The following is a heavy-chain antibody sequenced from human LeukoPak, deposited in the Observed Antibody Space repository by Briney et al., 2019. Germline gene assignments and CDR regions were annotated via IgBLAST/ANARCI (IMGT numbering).Heavy chain of an antibody. CDR3: ARVVDTHFDY. Sequence: GGSLRLSCAASGITFSSYWMHWVRQAPGKGLVWVSRIKSDGSTTTYADAVKCRFTISRDNAKNTLSLQMNSLRAEDTAVYYCARVVDTHFDYWGQGTLVTVSS. V-gene: IGHV3-74*01. J-gene: IGHJ4*02. CDR2: IKSDGSTT. D-gene: IGHD5-18*01. CDR1: GITFSSYW.